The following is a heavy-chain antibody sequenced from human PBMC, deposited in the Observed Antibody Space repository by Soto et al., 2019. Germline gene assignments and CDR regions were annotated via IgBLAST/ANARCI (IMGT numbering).Heavy chain of an antibody. D-gene: IGHD2-2*01. CDR2: ISYDGSNK. CDR3: ARDRHPYSTKYYFDY. V-gene: IGHV3-30*03. Sequence: VGSLRLSCAASGFTFSSYGMHWVRQAPGKGLEWVAVISYDGSNKYYADSVKGRFTISRDNSKNTLYLQMNSLRAEDTAVYYCARDRHPYSTKYYFDYWGQGTLVTVSS. CDR1: GFTFSSYG. J-gene: IGHJ4*02.